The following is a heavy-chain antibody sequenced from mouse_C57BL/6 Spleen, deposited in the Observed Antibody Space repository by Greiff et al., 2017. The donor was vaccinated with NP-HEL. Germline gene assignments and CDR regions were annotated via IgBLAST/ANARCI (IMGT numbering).Heavy chain of an antibody. V-gene: IGHV1-26*01. CDR2: INPNNGGT. CDR1: GYTFTDYY. D-gene: IGHD1-1*01. CDR3: ARRSTTVVDWYFDV. J-gene: IGHJ1*03. Sequence: VQLQQSGPELVKPGASVKISCKASGYTFTDYYMNWVKQSHGKSLEWIGDINPNNGGTSYNQKFKGKATLTVDKSSSTAYMELRSLTSEDSAVYYCARRSTTVVDWYFDVWGTVTTVTVSS.